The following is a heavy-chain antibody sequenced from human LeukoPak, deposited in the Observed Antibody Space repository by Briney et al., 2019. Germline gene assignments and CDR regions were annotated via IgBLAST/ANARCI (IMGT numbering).Heavy chain of an antibody. CDR2: INPNSGGT. D-gene: IGHD3-22*01. V-gene: IGHV1-2*06. J-gene: IGHJ4*02. CDR1: GYTFTGYY. CDR3: ARCYDSSGYYHCNFDY. Sequence: ASVKVSCKASGYTFTGYYMHWVRQAPGQGLEWMGRINPNSGGTNYAQKFQGRVTMTRDTSISTAYMELRSLRSDDTAVYYCARCYDSSGYYHCNFDYWGQGTLVTVSS.